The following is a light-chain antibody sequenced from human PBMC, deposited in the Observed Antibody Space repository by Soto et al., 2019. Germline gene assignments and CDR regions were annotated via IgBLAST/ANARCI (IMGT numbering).Light chain of an antibody. CDR1: QSISTW. Sequence: DIHITQSPSTLSASVGYRVTITCRASQSISTWLAWYQQKPGKAPKLLIYDASSLESGVPSRFSGSGSGTEFTLTISSLQPDDFATYYCQQYNTYRAFGQGTKVDIK. J-gene: IGKJ1*01. CDR2: DAS. CDR3: QQYNTYRA. V-gene: IGKV1-5*01.